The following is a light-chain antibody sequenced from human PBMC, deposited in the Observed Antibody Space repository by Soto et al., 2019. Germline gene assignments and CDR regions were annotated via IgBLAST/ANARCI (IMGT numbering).Light chain of an antibody. Sequence: DIQMTQSPSTLSASVGDRVTITCRASQSISSWLAWYQQKLGRAPRLLIYDASSLESGVPSRFSGSGYGAEFTLTISSLQPDDFATYYCQQYNTYSSLTFGGGTRLE. CDR3: QQYNTYSSLT. CDR2: DAS. V-gene: IGKV1-5*01. CDR1: QSISSW. J-gene: IGKJ5*01.